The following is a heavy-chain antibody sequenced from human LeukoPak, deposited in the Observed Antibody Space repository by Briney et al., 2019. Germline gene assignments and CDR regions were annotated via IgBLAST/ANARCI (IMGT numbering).Heavy chain of an antibody. Sequence: PGGSLRLSCVASGFTFSYYSMNWVRQAPGEGLEWVSYINSISGEIWYADSVKGRFTISRDDAKNSLYLQMNSLRDEDTAVYYCARDWGDAFDIWGQGTMVTVS. V-gene: IGHV3-48*02. D-gene: IGHD3/OR15-3a*01. J-gene: IGHJ3*02. CDR2: INSISGEI. CDR1: GFTFSYYS. CDR3: ARDWGDAFDI.